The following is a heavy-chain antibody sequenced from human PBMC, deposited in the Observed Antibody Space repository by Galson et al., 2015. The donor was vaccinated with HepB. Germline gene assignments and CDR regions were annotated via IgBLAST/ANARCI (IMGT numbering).Heavy chain of an antibody. CDR1: GYTFTSYY. V-gene: IGHV1-46*01. D-gene: IGHD2-2*01. J-gene: IGHJ4*02. CDR2: INPSGGST. CDR3: ARPSTERLPAGYFDY. Sequence: SVKVSCKASGYTFTSYYMHWVRQAPGQGLEWMGIINPSGGSTSYAQKFQGRVTMTRDTSTSTVYMELSSLRSEDTAVYYCARPSTERLPAGYFDYWGQGTLVTVSS.